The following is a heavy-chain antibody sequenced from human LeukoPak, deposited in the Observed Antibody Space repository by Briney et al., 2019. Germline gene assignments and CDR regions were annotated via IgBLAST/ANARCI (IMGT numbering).Heavy chain of an antibody. CDR3: ARVGGGYCSSTSCSDDY. J-gene: IGHJ4*02. V-gene: IGHV3-21*01. Sequence: PGGSLRLSCAASGFTFSSYRMNWVRQAPGKGLEWVSSISSSSSYIYYADSVKGRFTISRDNAKNSLYLQMNSLRAEDTAVYYCARVGGGYCSSTSCSDDYWGQGTLVTVSS. CDR2: ISSSSSYI. D-gene: IGHD2-2*01. CDR1: GFTFSSYR.